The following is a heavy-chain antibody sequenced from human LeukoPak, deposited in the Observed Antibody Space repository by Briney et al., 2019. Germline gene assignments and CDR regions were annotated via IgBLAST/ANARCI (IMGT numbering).Heavy chain of an antibody. V-gene: IGHV3-21*01. CDR2: ISSSSSYI. CDR1: GFTFSSYS. CDR3: ARDQGELSRDIDY. D-gene: IGHD3-16*02. Sequence: GSLRLSCAASGFTFSSYSMNWVRQAPGKGLEWVSSISSSSSYIYYADSVKGRFTISRDNAKNSLYLQMNSLRAEDTAVYYCARDQGELSRDIDYWGQGTLVTVSS. J-gene: IGHJ4*02.